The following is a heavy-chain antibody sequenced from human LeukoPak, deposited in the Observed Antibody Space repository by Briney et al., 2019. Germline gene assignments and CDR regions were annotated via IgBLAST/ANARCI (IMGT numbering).Heavy chain of an antibody. CDR1: GFTFSSYA. V-gene: IGHV3-74*01. D-gene: IGHD3-10*01. CDR2: INSDGSST. Sequence: GGSLRLSCAASGFTFSSYAVSWVRQAPGKGLEWVSRINSDGSSTSYADSVKGRFTISRDNAKNTLYLQMNSLRAEDTAVYYCAREDYYGSGRRAFDPWGQGTLVTVSS. CDR3: AREDYYGSGRRAFDP. J-gene: IGHJ5*02.